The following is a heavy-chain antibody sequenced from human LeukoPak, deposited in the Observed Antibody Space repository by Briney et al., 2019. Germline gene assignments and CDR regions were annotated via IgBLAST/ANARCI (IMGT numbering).Heavy chain of an antibody. CDR3: AXXXDGSGSSYYXXYXMDV. J-gene: IGHJ6*02. D-gene: IGHD3-10*01. V-gene: IGHV3-30*02. CDR2: IRYDXXNK. Sequence: GGSLRLSCAASGFTFSSYGMHWVRQAPGKGLEWVAFIRYDXXNKYYADSVKGRFTISRDNSKNTLYLQMSSLRAEDTAVYYSAXXXDGSGSSYYXXYXMDVWGQGTTVTVSS. CDR1: GFTFSSYG.